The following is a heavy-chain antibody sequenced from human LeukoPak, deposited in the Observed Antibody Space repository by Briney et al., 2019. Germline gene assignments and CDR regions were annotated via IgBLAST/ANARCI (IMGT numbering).Heavy chain of an antibody. CDR2: VKSDGSDT. D-gene: IGHD3-10*01. J-gene: IGHJ4*02. CDR1: GSTFSRYW. V-gene: IGHV3-74*01. Sequence: GGSLRLSCAASGSTFSRYWMHWVRQAPGKGLVWFSRVKSDGSDTIYADSVKGRFTISRDNAKNKLYLQMDSLRAEDTAVYYCTTGIGNYYYYWGEGTLVTVAS. CDR3: TTGIGNYYYY.